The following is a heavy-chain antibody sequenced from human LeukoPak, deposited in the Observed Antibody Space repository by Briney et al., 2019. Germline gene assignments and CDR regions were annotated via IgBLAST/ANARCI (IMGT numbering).Heavy chain of an antibody. V-gene: IGHV1-8*03. J-gene: IGHJ6*03. CDR2: MNPNSGNT. D-gene: IGHD6-19*01. CDR1: GYTFTSYD. CDR3: ARENGYTSGWYSGYYYYMDV. Sequence: ASVKVSCKASGYTFTSYDINWVRHATGQGLEWMGWMNPNSGNTGYAQTFQGRVTITRNTSISTAYMELSSLRSEDTAVYYCARENGYTSGWYSGYYYYMDVWGKGTTVTVSS.